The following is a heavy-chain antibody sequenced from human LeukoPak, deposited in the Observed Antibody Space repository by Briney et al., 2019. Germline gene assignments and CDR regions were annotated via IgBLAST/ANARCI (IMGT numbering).Heavy chain of an antibody. D-gene: IGHD3-3*01. CDR3: ARERATIFGVVIIAYGMDV. CDR1: GGSISSGSYY. CDR2: IYTSGST. Sequence: PSETLSLTCTVSGGSISSGSYYWSWIRQPAGKGLEWIGRIYTSGSTNYNPSLKSRVTISVDTSKNQFSLKLSSVTVADTAVYYCARERATIFGVVIIAYGMDVWGQGTTVTVSS. J-gene: IGHJ6*02. V-gene: IGHV4-61*02.